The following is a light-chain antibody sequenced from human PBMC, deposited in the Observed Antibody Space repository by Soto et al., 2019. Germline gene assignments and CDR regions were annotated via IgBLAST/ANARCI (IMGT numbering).Light chain of an antibody. CDR2: GAS. J-gene: IGKJ1*01. CDR1: QSVIKN. V-gene: IGKV3-15*01. CDR3: QQYHYWPRL. Sequence: EIVMTQSPDTLSVSPGEGATLSCRASQSVIKNLAWFQQKPGQAPRLLIYGASTRVTGVPARFSGSGSGTEFTLTISSLQSEDVALYYCQQYHYWPRLFGPGTKVDIK.